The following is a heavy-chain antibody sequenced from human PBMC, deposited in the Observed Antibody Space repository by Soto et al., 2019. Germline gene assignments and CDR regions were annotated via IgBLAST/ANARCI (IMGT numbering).Heavy chain of an antibody. CDR1: GYRFTSYG. J-gene: IGHJ4*02. Sequence: ASVKVSCKASGYRFTSYGFTWVRQAPGQGLEWVGWISANNGNAYYAQKLQGRVTMTTDTATSTVYMELRSLRSDDTAVYYCARKGTGGPVDFWGQGTLVTVSS. CDR3: ARKGTGGPVDF. V-gene: IGHV1-18*01. CDR2: ISANNGNA. D-gene: IGHD1-1*01.